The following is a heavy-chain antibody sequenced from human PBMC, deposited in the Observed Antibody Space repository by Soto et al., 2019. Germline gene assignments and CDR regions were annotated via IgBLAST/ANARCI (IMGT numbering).Heavy chain of an antibody. CDR3: ARDNLVAHSYGNQIHALDN. CDR1: GGSISGYY. CDR2: MYNTGST. Sequence: SETLSLTCTVSGGSISGYYWSWIRQPPGKGLEWIGYMYNTGSTVYNPSFKSRVTISVDTSKNQFSLKLNSVTAADTAVYYCARDNLVAHSYGNQIHALDNWGQGTKVTVSS. V-gene: IGHV4-59*01. J-gene: IGHJ3*02. D-gene: IGHD5-18*01.